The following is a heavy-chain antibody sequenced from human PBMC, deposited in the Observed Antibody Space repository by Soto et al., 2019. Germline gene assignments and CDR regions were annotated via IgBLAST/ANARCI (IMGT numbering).Heavy chain of an antibody. Sequence: SQTLSLTCTVSGGSISSYYWSWIRQPPGKGLEWIGYIYYSGSTNYNPSLKSRVTISVDTSKNQFSLKLSSVTAADTAVYYCATKKYSSSTGGYYGMDVWGQGTTVTVSS. V-gene: IGHV4-59*01. CDR1: GGSISSYY. CDR3: ATKKYSSSTGGYYGMDV. D-gene: IGHD6-6*01. J-gene: IGHJ6*02. CDR2: IYYSGST.